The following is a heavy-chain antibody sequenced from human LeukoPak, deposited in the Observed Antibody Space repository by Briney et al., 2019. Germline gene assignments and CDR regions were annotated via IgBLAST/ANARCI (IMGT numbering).Heavy chain of an antibody. CDR3: AKDLRMGSGSPGK. J-gene: IGHJ4*02. V-gene: IGHV3-23*01. D-gene: IGHD1-26*01. CDR1: GFTFSSYW. Sequence: GGSLRLSCAASGFTFSSYWMHWVRQAPGKGLEWVSAISGSGGSTYYTDSVKGRFTISRDNSKNTLYLQMNSLRAEDTAVYYCAKDLRMGSGSPGKWGQGTLVTVSS. CDR2: ISGSGGST.